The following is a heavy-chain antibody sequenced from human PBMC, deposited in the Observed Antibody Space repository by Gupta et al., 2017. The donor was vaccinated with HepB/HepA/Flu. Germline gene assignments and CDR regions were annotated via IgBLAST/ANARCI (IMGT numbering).Heavy chain of an antibody. V-gene: IGHV4-39*02. CDR2: IYYSGSA. D-gene: IGHD7-27*01. J-gene: IGHJ4*02. CDR3: ARVSLTGVYRGYFDS. CDR1: GDSSLNTHYY. Sequence: QLQLQESGPGLVKPSETLSLTCSVSGDSSLNTHYYWGWVRQPPGKGLEWIGGIYYSGSADYNAPLKSRVTISVDTSKNQFSLKLTSVTAADTAMYYCARVSLTGVYRGYFDSWGQGTLVTVSS.